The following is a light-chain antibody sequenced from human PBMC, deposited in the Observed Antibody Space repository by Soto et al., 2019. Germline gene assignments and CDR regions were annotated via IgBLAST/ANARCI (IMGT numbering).Light chain of an antibody. CDR2: DVS. CDR3: TSSTCSSGV. Sequence: QSVLTQPASVSGSPGQSITIPCTGTSRDVGGYNYVSWYQQYPGKPPKLLIYDVSNRPSGVSDRFSGSKSGNTASLTISGLQTEDEAEYYCTSSTCSSGVFGGGTKVTVL. CDR1: SRDVGGYNY. V-gene: IGLV2-14*01. J-gene: IGLJ3*02.